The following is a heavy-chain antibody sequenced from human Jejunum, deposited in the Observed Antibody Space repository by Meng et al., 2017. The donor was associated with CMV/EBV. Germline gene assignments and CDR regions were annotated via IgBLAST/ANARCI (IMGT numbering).Heavy chain of an antibody. Sequence: FNNYWMSWVRQAPGKGLEWVANIKQDGSEKDYVDSVKGRFTISRDNAKNSLYLQMNSLRAEDTAVYYCASALGYCSSTSCQYYFDYWGQGTLVTVSS. CDR3: ASALGYCSSTSCQYYFDY. J-gene: IGHJ4*02. CDR1: FNNYW. D-gene: IGHD2-2*01. CDR2: IKQDGSEK. V-gene: IGHV3-7*01.